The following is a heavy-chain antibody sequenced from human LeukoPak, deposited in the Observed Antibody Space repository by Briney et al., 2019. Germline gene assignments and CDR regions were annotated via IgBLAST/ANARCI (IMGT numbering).Heavy chain of an antibody. D-gene: IGHD3-10*01. CDR3: ARDNLWFGVDY. V-gene: IGHV3-30-3*01. Sequence: GGSLRLSCAASGFTFSSYAMHWVRQAPGKGLEWVAVISYDGSNKYYADSVKGRFTISRDNSKNTLYLQMNSLRAEDTAVYYCARDNLWFGVDYWGQGTLVTVSS. CDR1: GFTFSSYA. J-gene: IGHJ4*02. CDR2: ISYDGSNK.